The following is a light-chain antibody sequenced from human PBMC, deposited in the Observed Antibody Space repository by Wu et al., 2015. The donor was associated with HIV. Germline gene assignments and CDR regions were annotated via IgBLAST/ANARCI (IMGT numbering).Light chain of an antibody. CDR3: QQYDNSRVT. CDR1: QSVSSSS. Sequence: EIVLTQSPGTLSLSPGERATLSCRASQSVSSSSLAWYQQKPGQAPRLLIYGASTRATGIPDRFSGSGSGTDFTLTISRPEPEDFAVYYCQQYDNSRVTFGQGTKVEIK. CDR2: GAS. J-gene: IGKJ1*01. V-gene: IGKV3-20*01.